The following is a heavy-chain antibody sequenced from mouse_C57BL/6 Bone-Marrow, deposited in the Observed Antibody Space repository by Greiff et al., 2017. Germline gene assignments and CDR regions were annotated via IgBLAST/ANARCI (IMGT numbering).Heavy chain of an antibody. J-gene: IGHJ3*01. D-gene: IGHD1-1*01. Sequence: EVHLVESGGGLVKPGGSLKLSCAASGFTFSDYGMHWVRQAPEKGLEWVAYISSGSSTIYYADTVKGRFTISRDKAKNTLFLQMTSLRSEDTAMYYCARGYYGSSPFAYWGQGTLVTVSA. V-gene: IGHV5-17*01. CDR1: GFTFSDYG. CDR2: ISSGSSTI. CDR3: ARGYYGSSPFAY.